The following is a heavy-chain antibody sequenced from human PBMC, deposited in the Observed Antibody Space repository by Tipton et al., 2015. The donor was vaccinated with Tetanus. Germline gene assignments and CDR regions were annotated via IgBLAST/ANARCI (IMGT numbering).Heavy chain of an antibody. V-gene: IGHV5-51*01. D-gene: IGHD6-6*01. CDR1: GYNFNNYW. J-gene: IGHJ4*02. CDR2: IYPGDSDT. CDR3: ARMYSTSSPFDH. Sequence: QLVQSGAEVKKPGESLKISCKGSGYNFNNYWIGWVRQMPGKGLAWMGIIYPGDSDTTYSPPFQGQVTISVDKSINTAYLQWSSLTASDAAIYFCARMYSTSSPFDHWGQGTLVAVSS.